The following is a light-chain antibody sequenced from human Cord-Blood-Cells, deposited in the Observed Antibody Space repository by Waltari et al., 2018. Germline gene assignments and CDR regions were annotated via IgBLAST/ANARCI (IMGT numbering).Light chain of an antibody. CDR2: YAS. Sequence: EILLTHSPATLSLSPGERATLSCRSSQSVRSYLAWYQQKPGQAPTLLIYYASNRATVILPRCSGSGSWTNFSLTISSIEPEDFAVDYCQQRYNWPPALTFGGGTKLEIK. J-gene: IGKJ4*01. V-gene: IGKV3-11*01. CDR1: QSVRSY. CDR3: QQRYNWPPALT.